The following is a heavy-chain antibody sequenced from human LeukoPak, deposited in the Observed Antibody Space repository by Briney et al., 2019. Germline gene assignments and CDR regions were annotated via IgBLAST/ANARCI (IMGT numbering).Heavy chain of an antibody. V-gene: IGHV1-69*05. CDR1: GGTFSSYA. CDR3: ARGGLAAAGKKRVYNWFDP. D-gene: IGHD6-13*01. Sequence: SSVKVSCKASGGTFSSYAISWVRQAPGQGLEWIGGIIPIFFTSKYAQKFERKVTSTTDRSTSTAYIQLSSLRSEDTAVYYCARGGLAAAGKKRVYNWFDPWGQGTLVTVSS. J-gene: IGHJ5*02. CDR2: IIPIFFTS.